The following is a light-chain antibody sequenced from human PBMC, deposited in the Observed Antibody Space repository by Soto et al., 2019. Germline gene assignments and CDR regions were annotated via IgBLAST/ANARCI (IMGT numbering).Light chain of an antibody. J-gene: IGKJ1*01. CDR2: KAS. V-gene: IGKV1-5*03. CDR3: QQYNSITWT. Sequence: DIQMTQSPSTLSASIGDTVNITCRASQSISTWLAWYQQKPGKAPKVLIYKASSLESGVPSRFSGSGSGTEFTLTISSLQPDDFATYYCQQYNSITWTFGQGTKVEIK. CDR1: QSISTW.